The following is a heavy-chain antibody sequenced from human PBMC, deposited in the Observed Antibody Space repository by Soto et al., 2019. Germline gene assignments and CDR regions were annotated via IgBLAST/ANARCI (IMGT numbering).Heavy chain of an antibody. V-gene: IGHV3-9*01. CDR1: GFTFDDYA. Sequence: EVQLVESGGGLVQPGKSLRLSCAASGFTFDDYAMHWVRHVSGKGLEWVSGLSWNSGTIDYADTVKGRFTISRDNAKNYLHLQMNSLKPENTAFYYCAKAEISGWYYSLDYWGQGTLVTVSS. CDR2: LSWNSGTI. D-gene: IGHD6-19*01. J-gene: IGHJ4*02. CDR3: AKAEISGWYYSLDY.